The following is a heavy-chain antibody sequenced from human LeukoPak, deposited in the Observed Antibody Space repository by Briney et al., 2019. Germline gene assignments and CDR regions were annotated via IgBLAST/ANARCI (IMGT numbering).Heavy chain of an antibody. V-gene: IGHV3-30-3*01. CDR3: ARDLEYFDWLLPEMYYSGGSVY. CDR1: GFTFSSYA. D-gene: IGHD3-9*01. CDR2: ISYDGSNK. Sequence: TGGSLRLSCAASGFTFSSYAMHWVRQAPGKGLEWVAVISYDGSNKYYADSVKGRFTISRDNAKNSLYLQMNSLRAEDTAVYYCARDLEYFDWLLPEMYYSGGSVYWGQGTLVTVSS. J-gene: IGHJ4*02.